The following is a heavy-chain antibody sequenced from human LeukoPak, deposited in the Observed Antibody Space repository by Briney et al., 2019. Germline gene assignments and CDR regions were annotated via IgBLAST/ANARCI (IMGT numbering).Heavy chain of an antibody. CDR1: GYSFINFG. J-gene: IGHJ4*02. CDR3: ARDLMYCDTMSCYDGDFDY. V-gene: IGHV1-18*01. CDR2: ISAYNHNT. D-gene: IGHD2-2*01. Sequence: GASVKVSCKASGYSFINFGLSWVRQAPGQGLEWMGWISAYNHNTNYAQKFQGRVTMTIDTSTTTVYMELRSLRSDDTAIYYCARDLMYCDTMSCYDGDFDYWGRGTLVTIS.